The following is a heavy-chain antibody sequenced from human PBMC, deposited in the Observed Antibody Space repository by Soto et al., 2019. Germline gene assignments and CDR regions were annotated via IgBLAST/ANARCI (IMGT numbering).Heavy chain of an antibody. CDR1: GGSLSSSY. J-gene: IGHJ3*02. CDR2: IYYSGST. Sequence: QVQLQESGPGLVKPSETLSLTCTVSGGSLSSSYWSWIRQPPGKGLEWIGYIYYSGSTNYNPSLKRRVTISVDTSKNQSSRKRSSGTAADTAVEYCARRYGKNDFDIWGQGTMVTVSS. CDR3: ARRYGKNDFDI. D-gene: IGHD5-18*01. V-gene: IGHV4-59*01.